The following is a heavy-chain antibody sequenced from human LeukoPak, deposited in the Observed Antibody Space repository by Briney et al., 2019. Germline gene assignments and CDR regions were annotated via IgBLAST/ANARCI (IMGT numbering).Heavy chain of an antibody. CDR2: VKQDGSDI. CDR3: TRSGTYVFDF. J-gene: IGHJ4*02. D-gene: IGHD1-26*01. CDR1: GFTFSNYW. V-gene: IGHV3-7*01. Sequence: PGGSLRLSCAASGFTFSNYWMSWVRQAPGKGLEWVANVKQDGSDIYYVDSVKGRFTISRDNAKNSLYLQMNSLRAEDTAVYYCTRSGTYVFDFWGQGTLVTVSS.